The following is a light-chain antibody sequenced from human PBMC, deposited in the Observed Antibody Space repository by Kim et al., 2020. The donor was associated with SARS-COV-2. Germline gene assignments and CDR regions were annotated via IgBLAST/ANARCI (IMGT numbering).Light chain of an antibody. CDR1: KLGDKY. Sequence: SVSPGQTASITCAGDKLGDKYACWYQQKPGQSPVLVIYQDSKRPSGFPERFAGSNSGNTATLTISGTQAMDEAYYYCQAWDSSTARFGGGTQLTVL. J-gene: IGLJ2*01. CDR3: QAWDSSTAR. CDR2: QDS. V-gene: IGLV3-1*01.